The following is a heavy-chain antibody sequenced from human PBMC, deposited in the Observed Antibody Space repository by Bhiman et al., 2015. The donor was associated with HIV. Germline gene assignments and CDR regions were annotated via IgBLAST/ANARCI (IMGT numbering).Heavy chain of an antibody. CDR2: IKPDGSEK. CDR1: GFTFSSYW. V-gene: IGHV3-7*01. CDR3: ARDGQHFDWLLWNYYDYALDV. D-gene: IGHD3-9*01. J-gene: IGHJ6*02. Sequence: EVQLVESGGGLVKPGGSLRLSCAASGFTFSSYWMHWVRQAPGKGLEWVANIKPDGSEKFYVDSVKGRFTISRDNTNDSVYLQMNSLRAEDTAVYYCARDGQHFDWLLWNYYDYALDVWGQGTTVTVSS.